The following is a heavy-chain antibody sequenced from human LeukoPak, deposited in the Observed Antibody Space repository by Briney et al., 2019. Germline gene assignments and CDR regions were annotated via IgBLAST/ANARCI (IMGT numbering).Heavy chain of an antibody. V-gene: IGHV3-23*01. CDR3: AKGIAVAIELDY. J-gene: IGHJ4*02. CDR1: GFTFRSYS. Sequence: GGSLRLSCAASGFTFRSYSMNWVRQAPGKGLEWVSAISGSGGSTYYADSVKGRFTISRDNSKNTLYLQMNSLRAEDTAVYYCAKGIAVAIELDYWGQGTLVTVSS. D-gene: IGHD6-19*01. CDR2: ISGSGGST.